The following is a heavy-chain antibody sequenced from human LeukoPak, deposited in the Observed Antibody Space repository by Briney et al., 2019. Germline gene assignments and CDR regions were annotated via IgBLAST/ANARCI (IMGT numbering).Heavy chain of an antibody. J-gene: IGHJ3*02. CDR3: ARQYYSYGNAFDI. V-gene: IGHV3-66*04. D-gene: IGHD5-18*01. Sequence: SGGSLRLSCAASGFTFSSYSMNWVRQAPGKGLEWVSVIYSGGSTYYADSVKGRFTISRDNSKNTLYLQMNSLRAEDTAVYYCARQYYSYGNAFDIWGQGTMVTVSS. CDR1: GFTFSSYS. CDR2: IYSGGST.